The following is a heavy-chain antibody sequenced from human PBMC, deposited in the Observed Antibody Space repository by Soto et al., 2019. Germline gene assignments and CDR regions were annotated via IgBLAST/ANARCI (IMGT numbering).Heavy chain of an antibody. CDR2: IKSKGNNYAT. CDR3: TTIIGDLWSNYDH. V-gene: IGHV3-73*01. J-gene: IGHJ4*02. D-gene: IGHD3-3*01. CDR1: GFSFSGSA. Sequence: EVQLVESGGGLVQPGGSLKLSCAASGFSFSGSAMHWVRQASGKGLEWVGRIKSKGNNYATAYAASVQGRFTVSRDDSNNPAYLQMNSLKTDDTAVYYCTTIIGDLWSNYDHWGQGTLVTVSS.